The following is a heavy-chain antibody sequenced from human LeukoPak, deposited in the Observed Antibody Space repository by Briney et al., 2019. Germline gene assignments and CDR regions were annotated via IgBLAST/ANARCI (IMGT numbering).Heavy chain of an antibody. Sequence: ASVKVSCKTSGYTFTDYYMHWVRQASGQGLEWLGWMHPHSDGTNSAQKFQGRVTVTWDTSTSTVYMELRGLTFDDTGVYYCARDGREHQVDRGGYFYDYWGQGSLVTVSS. J-gene: IGHJ4*02. D-gene: IGHD3-10*01. CDR1: GYTFTDYY. CDR2: MHPHSDGT. CDR3: ARDGREHQVDRGGYFYDY. V-gene: IGHV1-2*02.